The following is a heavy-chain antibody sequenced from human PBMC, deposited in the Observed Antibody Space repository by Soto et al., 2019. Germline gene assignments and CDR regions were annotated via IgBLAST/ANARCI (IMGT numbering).Heavy chain of an antibody. Sequence: EVQLVESGGGLVQPGGSLRLSCAASGFTFSDYYMDWVRQAPGKGLEWVGRTRNKANSYTTEYAASVRGRFTISRDDSENSLYLQMNSLKTEDTAVYYCARIAITADSYWGQGTLVTVSP. CDR1: GFTFSDYY. J-gene: IGHJ4*02. CDR3: ARIAITADSY. CDR2: TRNKANSYTT. D-gene: IGHD6-6*01. V-gene: IGHV3-72*01.